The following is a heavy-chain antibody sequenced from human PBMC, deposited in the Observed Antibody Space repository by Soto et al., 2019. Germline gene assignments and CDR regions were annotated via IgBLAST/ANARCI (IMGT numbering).Heavy chain of an antibody. J-gene: IGHJ4*02. D-gene: IGHD1-26*01. CDR3: AKAKWELRTTEC. Sequence: SETLSLTCTVSGGSISSSSYYCGWICQQPGKGLEWMGSIYYRGNTYYNPSLKSRVTISVDRSKNQFSLKLSSVTAEDTAVYYCAKAKWELRTTECWGQGTLVTVSS. CDR1: GGSISSSSYY. V-gene: IGHV4-39*07. CDR2: IYYRGNT.